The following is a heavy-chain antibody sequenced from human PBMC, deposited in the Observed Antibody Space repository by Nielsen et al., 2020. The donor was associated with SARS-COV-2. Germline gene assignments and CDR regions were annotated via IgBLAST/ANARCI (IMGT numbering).Heavy chain of an antibody. CDR3: ARETLDHTSSFVDH. Sequence: GESLKISCSASGFTFTAYPMQWVRQAPGRGLEYVSVINNDGTITYYVDSVKGRFTVSRDNSNDTLHLQMNILKPEDTAVYYCARETLDHTSSFVDHWGQGTLVTVSS. V-gene: IGHV3-64*04. CDR1: GFTFTAYP. D-gene: IGHD1-26*01. CDR2: INNDGTIT. J-gene: IGHJ5*02.